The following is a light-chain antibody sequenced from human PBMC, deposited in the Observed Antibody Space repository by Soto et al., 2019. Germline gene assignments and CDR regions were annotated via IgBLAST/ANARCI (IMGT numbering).Light chain of an antibody. Sequence: QSVLTQPPSVSAAPGQKVTISCSGSSSNIGNNYVSWYQQLPGTAPKLLIFDNNKRPSGIPDRFSGSKSGTSATLGITGLQTGDEADYYCGTWDSSLSAAGWVFGGGTQLTVL. CDR1: SSNIGNNY. CDR2: DNN. CDR3: GTWDSSLSAAGWV. V-gene: IGLV1-51*01. J-gene: IGLJ3*02.